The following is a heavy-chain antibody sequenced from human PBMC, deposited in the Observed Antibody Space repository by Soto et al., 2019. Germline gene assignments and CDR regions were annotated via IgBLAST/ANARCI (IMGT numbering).Heavy chain of an antibody. Sequence: QVQLVGSGGGLVKPGGSLRLSCAASGIVFSDYMSWVRQAPGKGLEWLSYISGSGRTIYSADSVKGRFTIARDHATNSLYLQMNNVRTEDTAVYYCARLPFPWGWFDPWGQGTLVTVSS. CDR2: ISGSGRTI. J-gene: IGHJ5*02. V-gene: IGHV3-11*01. CDR1: GIVFSDY. CDR3: ARLPFPWGWFDP. D-gene: IGHD3-16*01.